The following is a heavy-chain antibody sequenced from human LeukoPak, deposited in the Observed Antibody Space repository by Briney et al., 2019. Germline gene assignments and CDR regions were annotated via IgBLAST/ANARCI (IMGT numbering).Heavy chain of an antibody. Sequence: GGSLRLSCAASGFTFSSYAMHWVRQAPGKGLEWVAVISYDGSNKYYADSVKGRFTISRDNSKNTLYLRMNSLRAEDTAVYYCAREAGGPAGAFDIWGQGTMVTVSS. CDR1: GFTFSSYA. CDR3: AREAGGPAGAFDI. V-gene: IGHV3-30*04. J-gene: IGHJ3*02. CDR2: ISYDGSNK. D-gene: IGHD4-23*01.